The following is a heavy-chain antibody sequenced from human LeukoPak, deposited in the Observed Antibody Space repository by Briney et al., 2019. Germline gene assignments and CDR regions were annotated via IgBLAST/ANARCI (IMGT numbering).Heavy chain of an antibody. CDR3: ASSSKGYSSGFYYYYYMDV. J-gene: IGHJ6*03. D-gene: IGHD6-19*01. CDR2: IIPIFGTA. V-gene: IGHV1-69*05. CDR1: GGTFSSYA. Sequence: GSSVKVSCKASGGTFSSYAISWVRQAPGQGLEWMGGIIPIFGTANYAQKFQGRVTLTTDESTSTAYMELSSLRSEDTAVYYCASSSKGYSSGFYYYYYMDVWGKGTTVTVSS.